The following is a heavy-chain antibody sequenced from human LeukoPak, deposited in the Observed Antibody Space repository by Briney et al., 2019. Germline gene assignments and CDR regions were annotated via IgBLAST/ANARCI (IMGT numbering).Heavy chain of an antibody. V-gene: IGHV3-7*01. CDR2: IKPDGNEK. CDR1: GFTLTTYW. J-gene: IGHJ4*02. CDR3: ATTSRTVTGLDY. D-gene: IGHD4-17*01. Sequence: GGSLRLSCTASGFTLTTYWLTWACQAPGKGLEWVANIKPDGNEKYYVDSVKGRFTISRDNAENSLYLQMNSLRAEDTAINYCATTSRTVTGLDYWGQGTLVTVSS.